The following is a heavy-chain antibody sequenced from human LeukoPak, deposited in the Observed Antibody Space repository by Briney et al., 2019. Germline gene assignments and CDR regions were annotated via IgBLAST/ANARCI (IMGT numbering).Heavy chain of an antibody. V-gene: IGHV4-39*07. CDR3: ARDMADSSGYYTPFDY. D-gene: IGHD3-22*01. Sequence: SETLSLTCTVSGGSISSSSYYWGWIRQPPGKGLEWIGSIYYSGSTYYNPSLKSRATISVDTSKNQFSLKLSSVTAADTAVYYCARDMADSSGYYTPFDYWGQGTLVTVSS. CDR2: IYYSGST. J-gene: IGHJ4*02. CDR1: GGSISSSSYY.